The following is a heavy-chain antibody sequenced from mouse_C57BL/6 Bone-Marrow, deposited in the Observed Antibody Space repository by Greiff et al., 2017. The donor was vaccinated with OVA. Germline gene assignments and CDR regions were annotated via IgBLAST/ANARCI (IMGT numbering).Heavy chain of an antibody. CDR1: GYTFTSYW. CDR2: IDPSDSYT. D-gene: IGHD2-4*01. Sequence: QVQLKQPGAELVKPGASVKLSCKASGYTFTSYWMQWVKQRPGQGLEWIGEIDPSDSYTNYNQKFKGKATLTVDTSSSTAYMQLSSLTSEDSAVYYCARTGNDYDAVYAMDYWGQGTSVTVSS. CDR3: ARTGNDYDAVYAMDY. V-gene: IGHV1-50*01. J-gene: IGHJ4*01.